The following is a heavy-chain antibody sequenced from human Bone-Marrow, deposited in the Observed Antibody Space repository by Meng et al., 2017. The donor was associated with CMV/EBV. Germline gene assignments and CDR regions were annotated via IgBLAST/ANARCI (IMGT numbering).Heavy chain of an antibody. D-gene: IGHD1-26*01. CDR1: GFSFSSYW. CDR3: ARGLVGTTYDY. J-gene: IGHJ4*02. V-gene: IGHV3-7*04. CDR2: IKQDGSEK. Sequence: CAASGFSFSSYWMSWVRQAPGKGLEWVANIKQDGSEKYYVDSVKGRFTISRDNAKNSLYLQMNSLRAEDTAVYFCARGLVGTTYDYWGQGTLVTVSS.